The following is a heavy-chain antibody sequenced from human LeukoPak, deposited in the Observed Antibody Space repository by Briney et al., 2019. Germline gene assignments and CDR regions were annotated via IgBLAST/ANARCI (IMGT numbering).Heavy chain of an antibody. Sequence: RSGGSLRLSCAASGFTFSSYWMHWVRQAPGKGLVWVSRINSDGSSTSYADSVKGRFTISRDNAKNTLYLQMNSLRAEDTAVYYCARGSRAQGNAFDIWSQGTMVTVSS. V-gene: IGHV3-74*01. J-gene: IGHJ3*02. CDR1: GFTFSSYW. CDR3: ARGSRAQGNAFDI. D-gene: IGHD3-10*01. CDR2: INSDGSST.